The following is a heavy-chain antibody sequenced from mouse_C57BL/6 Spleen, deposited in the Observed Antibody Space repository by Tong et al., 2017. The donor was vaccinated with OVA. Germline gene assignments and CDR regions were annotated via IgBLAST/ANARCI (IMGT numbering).Heavy chain of an antibody. D-gene: IGHD4-1*01. CDR2: INPSTGYT. J-gene: IGHJ2*01. V-gene: IGHV1-7*01. CDR3: ARRKLGDY. Sequence: VQLQQSGAELAKPGASVKMSCKASGYTFTSYWMHWVKQRPGQGLEWIGYINPSTGYTEYNQKFKDKATLTADKSSSTAYMQLSSRTSEDAAVYYCARRKLGDYWGQGTTLTVSS. CDR1: GYTFTSYW.